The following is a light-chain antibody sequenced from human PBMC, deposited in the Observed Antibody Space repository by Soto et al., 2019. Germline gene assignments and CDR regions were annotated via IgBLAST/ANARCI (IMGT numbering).Light chain of an antibody. Sequence: EIVLTQSPATLSSFPGDRVTLSCRASQGVSYYLAWYQQKPGQAPRLLIYDASTRATGIPVRFSGSGSGTEFTLTISSLQSEDFGVYYCQQNKDWPGTFGQGTKVDI. CDR3: QQNKDWPGT. V-gene: IGKV3-15*01. J-gene: IGKJ1*01. CDR1: QGVSYY. CDR2: DAS.